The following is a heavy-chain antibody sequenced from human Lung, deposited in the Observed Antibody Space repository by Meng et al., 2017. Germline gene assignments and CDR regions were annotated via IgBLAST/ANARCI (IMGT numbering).Heavy chain of an antibody. CDR1: GYTFTFYG. D-gene: IGHD3-22*01. Sequence: QVQLVQSGAEVKKHGASGRVACKASGYTFTFYGISWVRQAPGQGLEWMGWISAYNGNTKYAQKLQDRVTMTTDTSTSTAYMELRSLRSDDTAVYYCARRGRYYDSSGLFDYWGQGTLVTVSS. J-gene: IGHJ4*02. CDR3: ARRGRYYDSSGLFDY. V-gene: IGHV1-18*01. CDR2: ISAYNGNT.